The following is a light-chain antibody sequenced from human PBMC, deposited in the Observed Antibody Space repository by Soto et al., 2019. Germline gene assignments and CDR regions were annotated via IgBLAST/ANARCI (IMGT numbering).Light chain of an antibody. CDR1: SSDVGGYNF. V-gene: IGLV2-14*01. CDR2: DVS. CDR3: SSYTSSSTLV. Sequence: QSVLTQPASVSGSPGQSITISCTGTSSDVGGYNFVSWYQQHPGKAPKFMIYDVSNLPSVVSNLFSGSKSGNTASLTISVLQAEDEADYYCSSYTSSSTLVFGTG. J-gene: IGLJ1*01.